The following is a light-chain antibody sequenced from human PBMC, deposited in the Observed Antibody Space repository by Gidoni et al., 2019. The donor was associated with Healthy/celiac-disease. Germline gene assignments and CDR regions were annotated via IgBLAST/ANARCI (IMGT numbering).Light chain of an antibody. CDR3: QQYNSYVT. V-gene: IGKV1-5*03. CDR1: QSISSW. CDR2: KAS. Sequence: DIQMTQSPSTLSASVGDRVTITCRASQSISSWLAWYQQKPGKAPKLRSYKASSLESGVPSRFSGSGSGTEFTLTISSLQPDDFATYYCQQYNSYVTFXGXTKVEIK. J-gene: IGKJ4*01.